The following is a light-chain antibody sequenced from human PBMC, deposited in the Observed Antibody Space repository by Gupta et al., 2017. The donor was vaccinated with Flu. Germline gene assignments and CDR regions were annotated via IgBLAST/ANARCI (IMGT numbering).Light chain of an antibody. CDR3: QQYGTSHLT. Sequence: EIVLTQSPGTLSLSPGERATLSCRASQSVSRSYLAWYQQEPGQAPRLLIYGASNRTTGIPDRFSGSGSGTDFTLTISRLEAEDFAVYYCQQYGTSHLTFGGGTKVEI. CDR1: QSVSRSY. CDR2: GAS. J-gene: IGKJ4*01. V-gene: IGKV3-20*01.